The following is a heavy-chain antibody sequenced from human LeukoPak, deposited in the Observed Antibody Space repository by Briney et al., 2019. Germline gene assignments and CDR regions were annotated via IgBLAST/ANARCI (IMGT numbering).Heavy chain of an antibody. CDR3: AREIVAAAGKGGWFDP. D-gene: IGHD6-13*01. V-gene: IGHV4-4*07. CDR1: GGSISSYY. Sequence: SETLSLTCTVSGGSISSYYWSWIRQPAGKGLEWIGRIYTSGSTNYNPSLKSRVTMSVDTSKNQFSLKPSSVTAADTAVYYCAREIVAAAGKGGWFDPWGQGTLVTVSS. CDR2: IYTSGST. J-gene: IGHJ5*02.